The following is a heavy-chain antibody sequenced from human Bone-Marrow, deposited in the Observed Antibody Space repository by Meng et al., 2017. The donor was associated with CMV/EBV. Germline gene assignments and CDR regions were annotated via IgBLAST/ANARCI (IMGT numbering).Heavy chain of an antibody. D-gene: IGHD1-20*01. CDR3: ARINWNPDY. CDR2: INPNSGGT. CDR1: GYSFSENY. V-gene: IGHV1-2*02. J-gene: IGHJ4*02. Sequence: ASVKVSCKASGYSFSENYMHWVRQAPGQGLEWMGWINPNSGGTNYAQKFQGRVTMTRDTSISTAYMELSRLRSDDTAVYYCARINWNPDYWGQGTLVTVSS.